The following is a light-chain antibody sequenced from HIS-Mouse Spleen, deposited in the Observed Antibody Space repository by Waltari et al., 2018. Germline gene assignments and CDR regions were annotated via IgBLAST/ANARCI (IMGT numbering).Light chain of an antibody. J-gene: IGLJ7*01. Sequence: QSVLTQPPSASGTPGQRVTISCSGSSSNLGSNTLNWYQQPPGTAPKLLIYSNNQRPSGVPDRFSGSKSGTSASLAISGLQSEDEADYYCAAWDDSLNGAVFGGGTQLTVL. V-gene: IGLV1-44*01. CDR3: AAWDDSLNGAV. CDR2: SNN. CDR1: SSNLGSNT.